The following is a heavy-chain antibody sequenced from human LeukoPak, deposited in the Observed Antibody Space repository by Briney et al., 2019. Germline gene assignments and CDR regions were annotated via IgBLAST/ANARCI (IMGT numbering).Heavy chain of an antibody. Sequence: SETLSLTCTVSGGFIGSFYWSWIRQPPGKGLEWIGYIDYSGSTNYNASLKSRVTISVDTSRNQFSLRLSSVTAADTAVYYCARRGGTVAGTGSLDYWGQGTQVTVSS. J-gene: IGHJ4*02. D-gene: IGHD6-19*01. CDR2: IDYSGST. CDR3: ARRGGTVAGTGSLDY. CDR1: GGFIGSFY. V-gene: IGHV4-59*08.